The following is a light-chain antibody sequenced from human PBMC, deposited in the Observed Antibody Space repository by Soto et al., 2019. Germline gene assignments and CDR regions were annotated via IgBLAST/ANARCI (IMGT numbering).Light chain of an antibody. CDR1: QSVTSSY. Sequence: IVLTQSPGTLSLFPGERATLSCRASQSVTSSYLAWYQQKPGQAPRLLIYGASSRAAGIPDRFSGSGSGTDFTLTIRSLEPEDFAVYYCQQYGSSPRTFGQGTKLEI. V-gene: IGKV3-20*01. CDR3: QQYGSSPRT. J-gene: IGKJ2*02. CDR2: GAS.